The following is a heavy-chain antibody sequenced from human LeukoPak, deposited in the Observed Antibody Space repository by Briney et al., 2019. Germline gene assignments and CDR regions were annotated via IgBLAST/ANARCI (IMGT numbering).Heavy chain of an antibody. V-gene: IGHV4-61*02. CDR1: GGSISSGNYY. D-gene: IGHD2-15*01. CDR2: IYSSGST. Sequence: PSETLSLTCTVSGGSISSGNYYWSWIRQPAGEGLEWIGRIYSSGSTNYNPSLKSRVTIPVDTSKNQFSLKLSSVTAADTAVYYCARDSGYYYENWGQGTLVTVSS. J-gene: IGHJ4*02. CDR3: ARDSGYYYEN.